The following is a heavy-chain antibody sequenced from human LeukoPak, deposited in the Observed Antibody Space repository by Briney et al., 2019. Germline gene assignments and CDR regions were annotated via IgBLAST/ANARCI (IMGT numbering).Heavy chain of an antibody. D-gene: IGHD3-16*02. V-gene: IGHV1-69*13. CDR2: IIPIFGTA. J-gene: IGHJ4*02. Sequence: ASVKVSCKASGGTFSSYAISWVRQAPGQGLEWMGGIIPIFGTANYAQKFQGRVTITADESTSTAYMELSSLRSEDTAVYYCARGPQEMITFGGVIVSLYFDYRGQGTLVTVSS. CDR1: GGTFSSYA. CDR3: ARGPQEMITFGGVIVSLYFDY.